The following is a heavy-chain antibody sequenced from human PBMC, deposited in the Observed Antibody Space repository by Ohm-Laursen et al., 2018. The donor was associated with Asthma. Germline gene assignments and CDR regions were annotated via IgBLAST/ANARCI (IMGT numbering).Heavy chain of an antibody. CDR1: GFNFDSYS. J-gene: IGHJ2*01. D-gene: IGHD1-26*01. CDR3: ARRRLWDLPDWYFDL. V-gene: IGHV3-23*01. CDR2: ISANGGYT. Sequence: SLRLSCAASGFNFDSYSMSWVRQAPGRGLEWVSGISANGGYTPYADSVQGRFAISRDNSKNTLYLQMDSLRGEDTAVYYCARRRLWDLPDWYFDLWGRGTLVSVSS.